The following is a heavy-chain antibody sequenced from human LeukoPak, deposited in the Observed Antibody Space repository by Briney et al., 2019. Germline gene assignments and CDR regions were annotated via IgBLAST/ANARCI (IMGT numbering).Heavy chain of an antibody. Sequence: GGSLRLSCAASGFTVSSKYMSWVRQAPGKGLEWVSVIYSGGNTYYADSVKGRFTISRDNSKNTLYLQMNSLRAEDTAVYYCARDAAVQQLGYYYYYMDVWGKGTTVTVSS. D-gene: IGHD6-13*01. CDR1: GFTVSSKY. V-gene: IGHV3-66*01. CDR3: ARDAAVQQLGYYYYYMDV. CDR2: IYSGGNT. J-gene: IGHJ6*03.